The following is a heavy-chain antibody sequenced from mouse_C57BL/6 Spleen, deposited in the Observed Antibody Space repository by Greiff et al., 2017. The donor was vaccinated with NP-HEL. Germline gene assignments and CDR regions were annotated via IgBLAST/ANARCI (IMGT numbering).Heavy chain of an antibody. D-gene: IGHD3-3*01. CDR3: ARGDRSLYYAMDY. CDR1: GYAFSSSW. V-gene: IGHV1-82*01. Sequence: VKLVESGPELVKPGASVKISCKASGYAFSSSWMNWVKQRPGKGLEWIGRIYPGDGDTNYNGKFKGKATLTADKSSSTAYMQLSSLTSEDSAVYFCARGDRSLYYAMDYWGQGTSVTVSS. CDR2: IYPGDGDT. J-gene: IGHJ4*01.